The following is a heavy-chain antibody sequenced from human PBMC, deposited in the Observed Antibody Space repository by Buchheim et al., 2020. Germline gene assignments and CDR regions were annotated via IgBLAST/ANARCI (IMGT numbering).Heavy chain of an antibody. CDR3: TTDCWSGYWLGDYYYGMDV. Sequence: EVQLVESGGGLVKPGGSLRLSCAASGFTFNNAWMSWVRQAPGKGLEWVGRIKSKTDGGTPDYAAPVKGRFTISRDDSKNTLYLQMNSLKTDDTAVYYCTTDCWSGYWLGDYYYGMDVWGQGTT. CDR2: IKSKTDGGTP. V-gene: IGHV3-15*01. CDR1: GFTFNNAW. J-gene: IGHJ6*02. D-gene: IGHD3-3*01.